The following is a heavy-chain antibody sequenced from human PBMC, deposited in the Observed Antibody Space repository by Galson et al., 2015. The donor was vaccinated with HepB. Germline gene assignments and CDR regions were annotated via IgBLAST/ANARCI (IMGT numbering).Heavy chain of an antibody. CDR1: GFSFSAYS. Sequence: SLRLSCAASGFSFSAYSMNWVRQAPGKGLAWISYLSSGSGTIYYADSVRGRFTISRDNAQNSLYLQMNSLRDEDTAVYFCASVTAATGWYFDLWGRGTLVTVSS. D-gene: IGHD1-7*01. CDR3: ASVTAATGWYFDL. CDR2: LSSGSGTI. J-gene: IGHJ2*01. V-gene: IGHV3-48*02.